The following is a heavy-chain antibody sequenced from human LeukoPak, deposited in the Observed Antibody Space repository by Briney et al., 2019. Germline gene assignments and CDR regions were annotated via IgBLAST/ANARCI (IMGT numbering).Heavy chain of an antibody. CDR3: AKLTGGSCYSACDY. V-gene: IGHV3-23*01. D-gene: IGHD2-15*01. CDR1: RFTFSSYA. CDR2: ICGSGAGT. J-gene: IGHJ4*02. Sequence: PGGSLRLPCAASRFTFSSYAMSWVRQAPGKGLEWVSGICGSGAGTYYADSVKGRFTISRDNSKNTLYLQMHSLRAEDTAVYYCAKLTGGSCYSACDYWGQGTLVTVSS.